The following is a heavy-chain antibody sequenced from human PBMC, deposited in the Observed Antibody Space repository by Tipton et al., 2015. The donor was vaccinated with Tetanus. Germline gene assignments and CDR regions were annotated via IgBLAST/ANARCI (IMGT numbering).Heavy chain of an antibody. CDR1: GGTFSSYA. CDR3: ARDQRPFFYTALYYYYGMDV. D-gene: IGHD2/OR15-2a*01. V-gene: IGHV1-69*01. J-gene: IGHJ6*02. Sequence: QVQLVQSGAEVKKPGSSVKDSCKASGGTFSSYAISWVRQAPGQGLEWMGGIIPIFRTANYAQKFQGSVTITADESTSTAYMGLSSLRSEDTAVYYWARDQRPFFYTALYYYYGMDVWGQGTTVTVSS. CDR2: IIPIFRTA.